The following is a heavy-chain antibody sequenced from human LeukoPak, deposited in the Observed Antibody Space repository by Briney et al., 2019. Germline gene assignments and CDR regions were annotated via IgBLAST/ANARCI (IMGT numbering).Heavy chain of an antibody. CDR2: IYPADSDS. CDR3: ATLVGYGSFFVY. D-gene: IGHD3-10*01. Sequence: GESLKISCEGSGYNFPSYWIGWVRQMPGKGLEWMGIIYPADSDSRYSPSFQGQVTISADKSISTAYLQWSSLKASDTAMYYCATLVGYGSFFVYWGQGTLVTVSS. CDR1: GYNFPSYW. V-gene: IGHV5-51*01. J-gene: IGHJ4*02.